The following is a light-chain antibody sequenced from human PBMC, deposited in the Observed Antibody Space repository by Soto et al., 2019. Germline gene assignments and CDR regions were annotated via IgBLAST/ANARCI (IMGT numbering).Light chain of an antibody. CDR1: QSVSSSY. Sequence: EIVLTQSPGTLSLSPGERATLSCRASQSVSSSYLAWYQQKPGQAPRLLIYGASSRATGIPDRFSGSGSGTDFTLTISRLEPEDFAVYYCQQYGSSQTFGQGTRW. V-gene: IGKV3-20*01. CDR3: QQYGSSQT. CDR2: GAS. J-gene: IGKJ1*01.